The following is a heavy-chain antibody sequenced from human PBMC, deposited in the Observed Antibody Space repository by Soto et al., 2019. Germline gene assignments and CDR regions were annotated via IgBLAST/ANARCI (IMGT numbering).Heavy chain of an antibody. Sequence: GASVKVSCKASGGTFGSYAISWVRQAPGQGLEWMGGIIPIFGTANYAQKFQGRVTITADESTSTAYMELSSLRSEDTAVYYCGLDPVVVPAAIGAWGQGTLVTVSS. CDR3: GLDPVVVPAAIGA. V-gene: IGHV1-69*13. J-gene: IGHJ4*02. CDR1: GGTFGSYA. D-gene: IGHD2-2*01. CDR2: IIPIFGTA.